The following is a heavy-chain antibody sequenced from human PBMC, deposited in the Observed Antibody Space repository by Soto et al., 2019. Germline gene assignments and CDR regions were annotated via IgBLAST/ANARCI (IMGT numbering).Heavy chain of an antibody. V-gene: IGHV3-30*18. CDR2: ISYDGSNK. CDR3: AKDQGGIGSIQTASCCMVV. Sequence: SLRLSCAASGFTFSSYGMHWVRQAPGKGLEWVAVISYDGSNKYYADSVKGRFTISRDNSKNTLYLQMNSLRAEDTAVYYCAKDQGGIGSIQTASCCMVVCCQASMVTVS. J-gene: IGHJ6*02. D-gene: IGHD1-26*01. CDR1: GFTFSSYG.